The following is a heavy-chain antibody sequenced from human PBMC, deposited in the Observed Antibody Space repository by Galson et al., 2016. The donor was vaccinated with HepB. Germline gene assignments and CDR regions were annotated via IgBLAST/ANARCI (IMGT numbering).Heavy chain of an antibody. Sequence: SLRLSCAASGFTFDDYAMHWVRQAPGKGLEWVAGISWNSGTIDYVDSVKGRFTISRDNAKNSLYLQMSSLRTEDTALYYCAKGGGFGDYIPYYCDSWGQGTLVTVSS. V-gene: IGHV3-9*01. CDR2: ISWNSGTI. J-gene: IGHJ4*02. CDR1: GFTFDDYA. D-gene: IGHD4-17*01. CDR3: AKGGGFGDYIPYYCDS.